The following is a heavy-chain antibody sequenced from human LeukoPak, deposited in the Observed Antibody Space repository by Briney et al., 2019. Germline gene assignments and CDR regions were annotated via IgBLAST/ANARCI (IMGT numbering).Heavy chain of an antibody. J-gene: IGHJ4*02. CDR1: GYTFTGYY. CDR2: INPNSGGT. D-gene: IGHD6-19*01. Sequence: SVKVSCMASGYTFTGYYMHWVRQAPGQGFEWMGWINPNSGGTHFAQTFQGRVTMTRDTSISTAYMELSRLRSDDPAVYYCARPYSSGWTTGYWGQGTLVTVSS. V-gene: IGHV1-2*02. CDR3: ARPYSSGWTTGY.